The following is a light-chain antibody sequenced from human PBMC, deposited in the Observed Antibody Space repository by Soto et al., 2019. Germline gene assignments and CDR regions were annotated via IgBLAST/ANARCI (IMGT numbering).Light chain of an antibody. CDR2: AAS. J-gene: IGKJ1*01. CDR3: QQSYSTPPT. Sequence: DIQMTQSPSSLSASVGDRVTITCRASQSISSYLNWYQQNPGKAPKLLIYAASSLQSGVPSTFSGTGSGTDFTLAISSLQPDDFATYYCQQSYSTPPTFGQGTKVEIK. CDR1: QSISSY. V-gene: IGKV1-39*01.